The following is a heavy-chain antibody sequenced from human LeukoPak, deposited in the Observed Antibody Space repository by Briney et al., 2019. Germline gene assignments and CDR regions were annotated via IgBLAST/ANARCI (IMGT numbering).Heavy chain of an antibody. V-gene: IGHV4-38-2*02. CDR3: ARERSMVRGVSWFDP. J-gene: IGHJ5*02. CDR2: IYHSGST. D-gene: IGHD3-10*01. CDR1: GYSISSGYY. Sequence: PSETLSLTCTVSGYSISSGYYWGWIRQPPGKGLEWIGSIYHSGSTYYNPSLKSRVTISVDTSKNQFSLKLSSVTAADTAVYYCARERSMVRGVSWFDPWGQGTLVTVSS.